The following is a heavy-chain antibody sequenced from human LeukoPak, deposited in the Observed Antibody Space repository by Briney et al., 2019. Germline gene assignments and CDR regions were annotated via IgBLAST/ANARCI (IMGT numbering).Heavy chain of an antibody. CDR2: IGYDGSNK. V-gene: IGHV3-30*02. Sequence: QPGGSLRLSCAASGFTFSSYGMHWVRRAQGKGRGGGEFIGYDGSNKYYADSVKGRFTISRDNSKNTLYLQMNSLRAEDTAVYYCAKEVDIVVVPAAPPDYWGQGTLVTVSS. J-gene: IGHJ4*02. CDR1: GFTFSSYG. D-gene: IGHD2-2*01. CDR3: AKEVDIVVVPAAPPDY.